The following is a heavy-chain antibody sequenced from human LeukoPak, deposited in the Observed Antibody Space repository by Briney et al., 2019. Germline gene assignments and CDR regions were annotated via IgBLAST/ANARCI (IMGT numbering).Heavy chain of an antibody. CDR3: AKDPIDSSGYYRPFDY. CDR2: ISGSGGST. V-gene: IGHV3-23*01. CDR1: GFTFSSYA. D-gene: IGHD3-22*01. J-gene: IGHJ4*02. Sequence: GGSLRLSCAASGFTFSSYAMHWVRQAPGKGLEWVSAISGSGGSTYYADSVKGRFTISRDNSKNTLYLQMNSLRAEDTAVYYCAKDPIDSSGYYRPFDYWGQGTLVTVSS.